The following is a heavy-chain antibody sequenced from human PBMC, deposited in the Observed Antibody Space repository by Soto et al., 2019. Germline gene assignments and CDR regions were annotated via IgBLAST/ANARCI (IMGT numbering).Heavy chain of an antibody. D-gene: IGHD5-12*01. J-gene: IGHJ6*03. CDR2: IYYSGST. CDR1: GGSISSCGYY. V-gene: IGHV4-31*03. CDR3: ARLNSGYDLLYYYYYMDV. Sequence: QVQLQESGPGLVKPSQTLSLTCTVSGGSISSCGYYWSWIRQHPGKGLEWIGYIYYSGSTYYNPSLKSRVTISVDTSKNQFSLKLSSVTAADTAVYYCARLNSGYDLLYYYYYMDVWGKGTTVTVSS.